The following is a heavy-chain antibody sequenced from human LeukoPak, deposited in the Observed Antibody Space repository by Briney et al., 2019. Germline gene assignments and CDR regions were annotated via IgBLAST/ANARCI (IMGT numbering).Heavy chain of an antibody. CDR3: ARGFRGYIFDY. CDR2: IYYSGST. D-gene: IGHD3-22*01. Sequence: SETLSLTCTVSGGSISSYYWSWIRQPPGKGLEWIGYIYYSGSTNYNPSLKSRVTISVDTSKNQFSLKLSSVTAADTAVYYCARGFRGYIFDYWGQGTLVTVSS. J-gene: IGHJ4*02. CDR1: GGSISSYY. V-gene: IGHV4-59*08.